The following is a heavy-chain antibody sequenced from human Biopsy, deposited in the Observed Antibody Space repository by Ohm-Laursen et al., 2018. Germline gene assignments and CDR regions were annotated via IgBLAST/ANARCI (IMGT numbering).Heavy chain of an antibody. Sequence: GASVKVSCKASGGTFSSSAITWVRQAPGQGLEWIGGIIGIFRTAHYAQKFQGRVTITADEFMSTAYMELSSLRSEDTAVYYCARGGGYNWNNGWFDPWGQGTLVTVSS. V-gene: IGHV1-69*13. CDR1: GGTFSSSA. D-gene: IGHD1/OR15-1a*01. CDR3: ARGGGYNWNNGWFDP. J-gene: IGHJ5*02. CDR2: IIGIFRTA.